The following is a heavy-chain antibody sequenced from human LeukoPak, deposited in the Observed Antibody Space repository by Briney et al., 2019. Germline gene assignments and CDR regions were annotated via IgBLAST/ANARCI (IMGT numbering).Heavy chain of an antibody. V-gene: IGHV3-7*05. CDR2: IKQDGSQK. CDR1: GFTFSSYW. Sequence: GGSLRLSCAASGFTFSSYWMSWVRQAPGEGLEWVATIKQDGSQKEYVDSVKGRFTVSRDNAKNSLYLQMNSLRAEDTAVYYCARGPTVTNFHDAFDIWGQGTMVTVSS. D-gene: IGHD4-17*01. J-gene: IGHJ3*02. CDR3: ARGPTVTNFHDAFDI.